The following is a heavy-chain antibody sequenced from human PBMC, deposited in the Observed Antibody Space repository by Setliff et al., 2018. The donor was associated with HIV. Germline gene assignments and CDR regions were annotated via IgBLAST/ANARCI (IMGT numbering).Heavy chain of an antibody. J-gene: IGHJ3*01. CDR1: GGSISGHY. V-gene: IGHV4-59*11. Sequence: SETLSLTCTVSGGSISGHYWSWIRQPPGMGLEWVGYIYYSGSTYSNPSLMSRATMSVDTSKNQFSLELRSVTVADTAVYFCTREDASGNHAFDFWGQGKMVTVSS. D-gene: IGHD2-2*01. CDR3: TREDASGNHAFDF. CDR2: IYYSGST.